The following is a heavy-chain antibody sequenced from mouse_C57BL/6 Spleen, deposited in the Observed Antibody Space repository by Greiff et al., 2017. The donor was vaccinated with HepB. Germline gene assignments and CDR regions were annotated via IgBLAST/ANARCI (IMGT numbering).Heavy chain of an antibody. CDR3: APIYYYEGAMDY. V-gene: IGHV1-82*01. J-gene: IGHJ4*01. D-gene: IGHD1-1*01. CDR2: IYPGDGDT. Sequence: VQLQQSGPELVKPGASVKISCKASGYAFSSSWMNWVKQRPGKGLEWIGRIYPGDGDTNYNGKFKGKATLTADKSSSTAYMQLSSLTSEDSAVYFCAPIYYYEGAMDYWGQRTSVTVSS. CDR1: GYAFSSSW.